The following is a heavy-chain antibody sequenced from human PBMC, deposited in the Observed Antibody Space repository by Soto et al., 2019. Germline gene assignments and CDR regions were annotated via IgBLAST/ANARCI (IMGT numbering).Heavy chain of an antibody. J-gene: IGHJ4*02. CDR3: ATDSSGYYYFDY. Sequence: SETLSLTCTVSGGSISSSSYYWGWIRKPPGKGLEWIGSMYYSGSTYYNPSLKSRVTISVDTSKSQFSLKLSSVTAADTAVYYCATDSSGYYYFDYWGQGTLVTVS. V-gene: IGHV4-39*01. CDR2: MYYSGST. CDR1: GGSISSSSYY. D-gene: IGHD3-22*01.